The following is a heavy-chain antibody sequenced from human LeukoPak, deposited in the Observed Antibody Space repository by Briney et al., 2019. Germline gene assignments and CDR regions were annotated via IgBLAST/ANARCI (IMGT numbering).Heavy chain of an antibody. J-gene: IGHJ4*02. CDR2: ISGSGGST. D-gene: IGHD6-19*01. V-gene: IGHV3-23*01. Sequence: EGSLRLSCAASGFSFSNYAMSWVRQAPGKGLEWVSAISGSGGSTYYADSVKGRFTISRDNSKNTLYLQMNSLRAEDTAVYYCAKIEAVAGTVCDYWGQGTLVTVSS. CDR3: AKIEAVAGTVCDY. CDR1: GFSFSNYA.